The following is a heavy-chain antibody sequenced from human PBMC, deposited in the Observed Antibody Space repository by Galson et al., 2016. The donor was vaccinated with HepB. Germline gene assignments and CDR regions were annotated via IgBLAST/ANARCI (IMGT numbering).Heavy chain of an antibody. CDR2: ISYDGSKK. V-gene: IGHV3-30-3*01. CDR1: GFTFSNYP. J-gene: IGHJ4*02. CDR3: ARDSAMGEVDYFDS. Sequence: SLRLSCVASGFTFSNYPIHWVRQAPGKGLEWVAVISYDGSKKYYADSVKGRFTISRDSSQNTVFLQMNSLRTEDTAVYYCARDSAMGEVDYFDSWGQGTLVTVSS. D-gene: IGHD3-16*01.